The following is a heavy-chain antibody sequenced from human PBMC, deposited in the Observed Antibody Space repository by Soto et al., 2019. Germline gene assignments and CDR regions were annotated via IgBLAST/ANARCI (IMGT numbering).Heavy chain of an antibody. CDR1: GFIFNEYG. D-gene: IGHD2-15*01. CDR2: IWYDGSNK. Sequence: QVQLVESGGGVVQPGRSLRLSCAASGFIFNEYGMHWVRQAPGKGLEWVAVIWYDGSNKYYADSVKGRFTFSRDNSMNTMSLQMNSLRVEDTAMYYCARWGCSGISCNLNQRSFDLWGQGALVTVSS. CDR3: ARWGCSGISCNLNQRSFDL. J-gene: IGHJ4*02. V-gene: IGHV3-33*01.